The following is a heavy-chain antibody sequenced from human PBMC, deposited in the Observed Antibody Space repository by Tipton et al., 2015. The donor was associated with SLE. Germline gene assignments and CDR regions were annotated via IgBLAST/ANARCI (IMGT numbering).Heavy chain of an antibody. V-gene: IGHV4-61*01. CDR2: NYYSGST. D-gene: IGHD6-19*01. CDR1: GGSISSSSYY. CDR3: ARDPGAVAGDFDY. Sequence: TLSLTCTVSGGSISSSSYYWGWIRQPPGKGLEWIGYNYYSGSTNYNPSLKSRVSISVDTSKNQISLKLNSVTAADTAVYCCARDPGAVAGDFDYWGQGTLVTVSS. J-gene: IGHJ4*02.